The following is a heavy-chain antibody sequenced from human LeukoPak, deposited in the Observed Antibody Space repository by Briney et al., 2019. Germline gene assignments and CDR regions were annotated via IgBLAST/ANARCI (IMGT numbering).Heavy chain of an antibody. Sequence: SQTLSLTCNVFGGTISSGDYYWSWIRQPPEKGLEWVGYISYIGSTYYNPSLKSRVAMSIDKSKNQFSLKLTPVTAADTAVYYCARVWTVAGNRWFDPWGQGTLVTVSS. D-gene: IGHD6-19*01. V-gene: IGHV4-30-4*01. CDR2: ISYIGST. J-gene: IGHJ5*02. CDR1: GGTISSGDYY. CDR3: ARVWTVAGNRWFDP.